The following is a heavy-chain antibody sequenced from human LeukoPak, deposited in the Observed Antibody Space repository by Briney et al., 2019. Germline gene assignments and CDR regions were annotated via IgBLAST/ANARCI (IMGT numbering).Heavy chain of an antibody. J-gene: IGHJ4*02. CDR3: ARLLNYYDSSGYYQDGYFDY. V-gene: IGHV1-46*01. CDR2: INPSGGST. Sequence: ASVKVSCKASGYTFTSYYMHWVLQAPGQGLEWMGIINPSGGSTSYAQKFQGRVTMTRDTSTSTVYMELSSLRSEDTAVYYCARLLNYYDSSGYYQDGYFDYWGQGTLVTVSS. D-gene: IGHD3-22*01. CDR1: GYTFTSYY.